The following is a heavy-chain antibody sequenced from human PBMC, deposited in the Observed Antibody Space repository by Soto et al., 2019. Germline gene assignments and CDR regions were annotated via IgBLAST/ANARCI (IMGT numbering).Heavy chain of an antibody. J-gene: IGHJ5*01. CDR2: IKSRTDGGTA. V-gene: IGHV3-15*01. Sequence: PGGSLRLSCTAPGFTFSNAWMSWVRQAPGKGLEWVGRIKSRTDGGTADYAAPVKGRFTISRDDSKNTLYLQMSSLKTEDTAVYYCTTAPHVAVVMVADTFNWFDPWGQGTLVTVSS. CDR1: GFTFSNAW. CDR3: TTAPHVAVVMVADTFNWFDP. D-gene: IGHD2-15*01.